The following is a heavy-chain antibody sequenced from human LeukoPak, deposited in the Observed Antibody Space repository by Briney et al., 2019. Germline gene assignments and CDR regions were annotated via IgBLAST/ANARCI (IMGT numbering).Heavy chain of an antibody. V-gene: IGHV1-69*04. CDR3: ARDQPQKVDIYQIAAQGFNAFDI. CDR2: IIPILGIA. CDR1: GGTFSSYA. J-gene: IGHJ3*02. D-gene: IGHD6-13*01. Sequence: SVTVSCKASGGTFSSYAISWVRQAPGQGLEWMGRIIPILGIANYAQKFQGRVTITADKSTSTAYMELSRLRSEDTDVYYCARDQPQKVDIYQIAAQGFNAFDIWGQGTMVTVSS.